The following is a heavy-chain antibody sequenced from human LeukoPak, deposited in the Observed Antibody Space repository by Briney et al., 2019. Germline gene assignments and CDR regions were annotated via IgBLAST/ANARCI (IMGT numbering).Heavy chain of an antibody. D-gene: IGHD3-22*01. CDR2: IYYSGGT. CDR1: GGSISSYY. Sequence: PSETLSLTCTVSGGSISSYYWSWIRQPPGKGLEWIGYIYYSGGTNYNPSLKSRVTISVDTSKNQFSLKLSSVTAADTAVYYCARDLSWYYDISGYPPQGEVFDYWGQGTLVTVSS. J-gene: IGHJ4*02. V-gene: IGHV4-59*12. CDR3: ARDLSWYYDISGYPPQGEVFDY.